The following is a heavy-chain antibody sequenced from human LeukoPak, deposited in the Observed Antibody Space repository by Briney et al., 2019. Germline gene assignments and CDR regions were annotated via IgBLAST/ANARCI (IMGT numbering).Heavy chain of an antibody. CDR3: ARRRDYYMDV. Sequence: GESLKISCKGSGYSFTSYWIGWVRQMPGKGLEWMGIIYLGDSDTIYSPSFQGQVTMSADKSISTAYLQWTRLKASDTGKYYCARRRDYYMDVWGKGTTVTVSS. V-gene: IGHV5-51*01. CDR2: IYLGDSDT. CDR1: GYSFTSYW. J-gene: IGHJ6*03.